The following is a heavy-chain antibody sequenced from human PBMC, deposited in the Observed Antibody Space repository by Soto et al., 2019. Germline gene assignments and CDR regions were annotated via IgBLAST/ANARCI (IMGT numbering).Heavy chain of an antibody. D-gene: IGHD3-3*01. J-gene: IGHJ4*02. V-gene: IGHV3-15*07. CDR2: SKSKTDGETT. CDR3: TTRISISRALDF. Sequence: GGPLSLSCAVAGVAFKSSCLKWGWEGPGKGLGWVGHSKSKTDGETTDYSAPVKGRFTISRDDSKSTLYLQMNSLKREDTAVYYCTTRISISRALDFWRQGT. CDR1: GVAFKSSC.